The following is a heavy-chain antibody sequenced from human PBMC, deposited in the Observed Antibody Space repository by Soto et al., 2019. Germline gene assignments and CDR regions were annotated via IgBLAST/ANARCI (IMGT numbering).Heavy chain of an antibody. Sequence: QVQLVESGGGVVQPGRSLRLSCAASGFTFSSYGMHWVRQAPGKGLEWVAVISYDGSNKYYADSVKGRFTISRDNSKNKLYLQMNSLRAEDTAVYYCANNDERRVRVYGMDVWGQGTTVTVSS. D-gene: IGHD1-1*01. CDR2: ISYDGSNK. V-gene: IGHV3-30*18. J-gene: IGHJ6*02. CDR3: ANNDERRVRVYGMDV. CDR1: GFTFSSYG.